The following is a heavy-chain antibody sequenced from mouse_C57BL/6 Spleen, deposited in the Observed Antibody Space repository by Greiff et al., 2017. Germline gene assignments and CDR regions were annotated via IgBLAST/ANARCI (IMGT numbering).Heavy chain of an antibody. V-gene: IGHV1-81*01. J-gene: IGHJ1*03. CDR2: IYPRSGNT. CDR3: ARIPCYYGSSYFDV. Sequence: LVESGAELARPGASVKLSCKASGYTFTSYGIRWVKQRTGQGLEWIGEIYPRSGNTYYNEKFKGKATLTADKSSSTAYMELRSLTSEDSAVYVCARIPCYYGSSYFDVWGTGTTVTVSS. D-gene: IGHD1-1*01. CDR1: GYTFTSYG.